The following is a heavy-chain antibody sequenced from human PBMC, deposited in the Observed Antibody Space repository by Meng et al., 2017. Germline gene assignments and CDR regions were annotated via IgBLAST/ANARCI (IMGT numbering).Heavy chain of an antibody. Sequence: GESLKISCAASGFTFSSYAMSWVRQAPGKGLEWVSAISGSGGSTYYADSVKGRFTISRDNSKNTLYLQMNSLRAEDTAVYYCAKDRGAVAGWKYWGQGTLVTVSS. CDR2: ISGSGGST. CDR1: GFTFSSYA. D-gene: IGHD6-19*01. CDR3: AKDRGAVAGWKY. V-gene: IGHV3-23*01. J-gene: IGHJ4*02.